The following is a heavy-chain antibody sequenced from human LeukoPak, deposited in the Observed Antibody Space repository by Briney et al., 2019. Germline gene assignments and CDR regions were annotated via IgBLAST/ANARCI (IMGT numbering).Heavy chain of an antibody. CDR2: INHSGST. D-gene: IGHD3-3*01. J-gene: IGHJ6*02. Sequence: SETLSLTCAVYGGSFSGYYWSWIRQPPGKGLEWIGEINHSGSTNYNPSLKSRVTISVDTSKNQFSLKLCSVTAADTAVYYCAREYYDFWSGYLYYYYGMDVWGQGTTVTVSS. V-gene: IGHV4-34*01. CDR1: GGSFSGYY. CDR3: AREYYDFWSGYLYYYYGMDV.